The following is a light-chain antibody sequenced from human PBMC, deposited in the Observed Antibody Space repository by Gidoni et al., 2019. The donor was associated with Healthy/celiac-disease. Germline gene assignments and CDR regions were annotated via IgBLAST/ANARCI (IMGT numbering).Light chain of an antibody. CDR2: EAS. CDR3: MQSIQLRT. CDR1: QSLLHSDGRTF. Sequence: IVMTQSPLSLSVTPGQPPSISCKSSQSLLHSDGRTFLYWYRQKPGQYPQLLIYEASPRFPGVPDRFSGSGSGTDFTLKISRVEAEDVGVYYCMQSIQLRTYGQGTKVEIK. J-gene: IGKJ1*01. V-gene: IGKV2D-29*02.